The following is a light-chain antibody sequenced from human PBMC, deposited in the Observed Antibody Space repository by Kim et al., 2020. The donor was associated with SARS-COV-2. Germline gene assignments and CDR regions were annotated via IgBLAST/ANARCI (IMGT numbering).Light chain of an antibody. CDR1: QDISHY. CDR2: DAS. Sequence: SASVGDRLSIACQASQDISHYLNWYQQKPGTPPKLLIYDASNLQTGVPSRFSGSGSGTDFTLTINGLQPEDYATYYCQQSDDLFTFGGGTKVDIK. CDR3: QQSDDLFT. V-gene: IGKV1-33*01. J-gene: IGKJ4*01.